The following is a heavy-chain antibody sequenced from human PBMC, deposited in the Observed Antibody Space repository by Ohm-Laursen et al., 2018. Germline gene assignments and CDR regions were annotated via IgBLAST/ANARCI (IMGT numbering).Heavy chain of an antibody. CDR2: ISWNSGSI. CDR3: AKDHSPCSSNSRSAFDI. J-gene: IGHJ3*02. V-gene: IGHV3-9*01. CDR1: GFTFDDYA. D-gene: IGHD6-13*01. Sequence: SLRLSCTASGFTFDDYAMHWVRQAPGKGLEWVSGISWNSGSIGYADSVKGRFTISRDNAKNSLYLQMNSLRAEDTALYYCAKDHSPCSSNSRSAFDIWGQGTMVTVSS.